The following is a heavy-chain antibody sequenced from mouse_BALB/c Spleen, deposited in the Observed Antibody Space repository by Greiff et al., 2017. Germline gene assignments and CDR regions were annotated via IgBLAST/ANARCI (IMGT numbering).Heavy chain of an antibody. V-gene: IGHV5-17*02. CDR1: GFTFSSFG. D-gene: IGHD2-14*01. CDR3: ARHYRYEDYFDY. Sequence: EVKVVESGGGLVQPGGSRKLSCAASGFTFSSFGMHWVRQAPEKGLEWVAYISSGSSTIYYADTVKGRFTISRDNPKNTLFLQMTSLRSEDTAMYYCARHYRYEDYFDYWGQGTTLTVSS. CDR2: ISSGSSTI. J-gene: IGHJ2*01.